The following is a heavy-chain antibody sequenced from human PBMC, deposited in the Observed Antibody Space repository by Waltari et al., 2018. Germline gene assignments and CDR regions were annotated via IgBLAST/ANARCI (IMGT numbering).Heavy chain of an antibody. D-gene: IGHD6-13*01. CDR1: GYSISSGYS. V-gene: IGHV4-38-2*01. J-gene: IGHJ6*03. Sequence: QVQLQESGPGLVKPSETLSLTCAVSGYSISSGYSWGWIRQPTGKGLEWFGRIYHSGSTYYNTSLKSRVTISVDTSKNQFSLKLSSVTAADTAVYYCARVYSSSFDYYYYYYMDVWGKGTTVTVSS. CDR2: IYHSGST. CDR3: ARVYSSSFDYYYYYYMDV.